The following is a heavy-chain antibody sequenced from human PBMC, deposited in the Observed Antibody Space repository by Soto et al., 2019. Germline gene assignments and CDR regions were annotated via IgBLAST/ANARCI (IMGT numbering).Heavy chain of an antibody. Sequence: ASVKVSCKASGYTITSYRISWVRQAPGQGLEWMGWISAYNGNTNYAQKLQGRVTMTTDTSTSTAYMELRSLRSDDTAVYYCAREVAAAGPYYYYGMDVWGQGTTGTVSS. CDR3: AREVAAAGPYYYYGMDV. CDR2: ISAYNGNT. CDR1: GYTITSYR. J-gene: IGHJ6*02. D-gene: IGHD6-13*01. V-gene: IGHV1-18*01.